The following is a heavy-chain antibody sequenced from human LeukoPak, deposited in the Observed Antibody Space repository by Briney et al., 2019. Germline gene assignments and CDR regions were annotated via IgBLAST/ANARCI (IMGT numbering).Heavy chain of an antibody. J-gene: IGHJ6*03. CDR2: IIPILGIA. CDR1: GGTFSSYA. Sequence: SVKVSCKASGGTFSSYAISWVRQAPGQGLEWMGRIIPILGIANYAQKFQGRVTITADKSTSTAYMELSSLRSEDTAVYYCATKSTGYSSSWYPSGYYYYMDVWGKGTTDTVSS. CDR3: ATKSTGYSSSWYPSGYYYYMDV. D-gene: IGHD6-13*01. V-gene: IGHV1-69*04.